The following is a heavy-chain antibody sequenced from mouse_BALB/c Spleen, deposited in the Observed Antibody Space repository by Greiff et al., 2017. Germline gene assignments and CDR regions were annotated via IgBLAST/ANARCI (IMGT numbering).Heavy chain of an antibody. D-gene: IGHD1-1*01. CDR3: ARGPSSYYYGSSYDYAMDY. J-gene: IGHJ4*01. V-gene: IGHV5-6-5*01. CDR2: ISSGGST. CDR1: GFTFSSYA. Sequence: EVQLVESGGGLVKPGGSLKLSCAASGFTFSSYAMSWVRQTPEKRLEWVASISSGGSTYYPDSVKGRFTISRDNARNILYLQMSSLRSEDTAMYYCARGPSSYYYGSSYDYAMDYWGQGTSVTVSS.